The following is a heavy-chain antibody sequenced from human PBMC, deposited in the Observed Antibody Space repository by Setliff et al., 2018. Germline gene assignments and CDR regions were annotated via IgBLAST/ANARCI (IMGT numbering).Heavy chain of an antibody. Sequence: SVKVSCKASGGTFSNYGVSWVRQAPGQGLEWMGGTIPIFGTTDYSQKFQGRVTIITDESTNTAFMQLSSLRSEDTAVYYCARGFYYYGSSRWDVFDIWGQGTMVTVSS. J-gene: IGHJ3*02. CDR3: ARGFYYYGSSRWDVFDI. CDR2: TIPIFGTT. D-gene: IGHD3-22*01. V-gene: IGHV1-69*05. CDR1: GGTFSNYG.